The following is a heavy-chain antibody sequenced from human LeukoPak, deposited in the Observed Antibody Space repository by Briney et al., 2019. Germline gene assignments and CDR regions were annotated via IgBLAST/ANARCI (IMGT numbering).Heavy chain of an antibody. V-gene: IGHV1-2*02. CDR3: ARTSNYYDSSGYWLF. J-gene: IGHJ4*02. CDR1: GYTFTVYY. Sequence: AASVTVSCTSSGYTFTVYYMHWVRQAPGQGLEWMGWINPNSGGTNYTQKFQDRVTMTRDTSISTAYMELSRLRSDDAAVYYCARTSNYYDSSGYWLFWGQGTLVTVSS. CDR2: INPNSGGT. D-gene: IGHD3-22*01.